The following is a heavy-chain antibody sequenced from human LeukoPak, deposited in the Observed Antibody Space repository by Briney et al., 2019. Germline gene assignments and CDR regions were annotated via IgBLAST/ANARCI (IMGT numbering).Heavy chain of an antibody. J-gene: IGHJ4*02. D-gene: IGHD1-26*01. CDR1: GFTFSSYA. CDR2: ISYDGSNK. CDR3: ARDLTVGPTTDYFDY. V-gene: IGHV3-30*04. Sequence: GGSLRLSCAASGFTFSSYAMHWVRQAPGKGLEWVAVISYDGSNKYYADSVKGRLTISRDNSKNTLYLQMNSLRAEDTAVYYCARDLTVGPTTDYFDYWGQGTLVTISS.